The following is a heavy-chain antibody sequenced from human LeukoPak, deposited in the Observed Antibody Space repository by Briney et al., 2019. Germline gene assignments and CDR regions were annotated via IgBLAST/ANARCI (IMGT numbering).Heavy chain of an antibody. CDR1: GGTFSSYA. CDR2: IIPILGIA. Sequence: SVKVSCKASGGTFSSYAISWVRQAPGQGLEWMGRIIPILGIANYAQKFQGRVTITADKSTSTAYMELSSLRSEDTAVYYCGRGGGIAAAGISGSDVFDIGGKGKMVPV. CDR3: GRGGGIAAAGISGSDVFDI. D-gene: IGHD6-13*01. V-gene: IGHV1-69*10. J-gene: IGHJ3*02.